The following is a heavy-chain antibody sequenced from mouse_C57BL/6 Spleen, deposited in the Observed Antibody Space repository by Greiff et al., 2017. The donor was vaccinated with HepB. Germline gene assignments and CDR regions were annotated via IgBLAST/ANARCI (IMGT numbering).Heavy chain of an antibody. CDR3: AKPLISNYYAMDY. V-gene: IGHV2-5*01. CDR2: IWRGGST. D-gene: IGHD6-2*01. Sequence: VQVVESGPGLVQPSQSLSITCTVSGFSLTSYGVHWVRQSPGKGLEWLGVIWRGGSTDYNAAFMSRLSITKDNSKSQVFFKMNSLQADDTAIYYCAKPLISNYYAMDYWGQGTSVTVSS. J-gene: IGHJ4*01. CDR1: GFSLTSYG.